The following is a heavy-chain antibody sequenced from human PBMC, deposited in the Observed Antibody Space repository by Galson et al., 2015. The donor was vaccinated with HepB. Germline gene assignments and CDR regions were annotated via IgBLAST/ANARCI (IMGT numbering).Heavy chain of an antibody. Sequence: SVKVSCKASGGTFSSYAISWVRQAPGQGLEWMGGIIPIFGTANYAQKFQGRVTITADESTSTAYMELSSLRSEDTAVYYCARPSAGTTGGDYYYYYMDVWGKGTTVTVSS. V-gene: IGHV1-69*13. CDR3: ARPSAGTTGGDYYYYYMDV. CDR1: GGTFSSYA. J-gene: IGHJ6*03. D-gene: IGHD1-1*01. CDR2: IIPIFGTA.